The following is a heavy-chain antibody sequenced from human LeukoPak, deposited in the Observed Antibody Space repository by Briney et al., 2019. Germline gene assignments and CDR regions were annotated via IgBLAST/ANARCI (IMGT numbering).Heavy chain of an antibody. Sequence: GGSLRLSCTASGFTFGDYAMSWFRQAPGKGLEWVGFIRSKAYGGTTEYAASVKGRFTITRDDSKSIAYLQMNSLKTEDTAVYYCTRDLNPIAVAGLGAYWGQGTLVTVSS. J-gene: IGHJ4*02. CDR2: IRSKAYGGTT. CDR3: TRDLNPIAVAGLGAY. V-gene: IGHV3-49*03. CDR1: GFTFGDYA. D-gene: IGHD6-19*01.